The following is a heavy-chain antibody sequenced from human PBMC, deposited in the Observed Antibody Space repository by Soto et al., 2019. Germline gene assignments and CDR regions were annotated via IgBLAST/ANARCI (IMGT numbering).Heavy chain of an antibody. Sequence: QITLKESGPTLVKPTQTLTLTCIFSGFSFSADGVGVGWIRQPPGKALEWLALIFWDDDARYSPSLKSRLTITKDTSKRPVVLTMTNMDPVDTATYYCAHAYGGTSWPNDAFDVWGPGTVVTVSS. J-gene: IGHJ3*01. D-gene: IGHD2-21*01. CDR1: GFSFSADGVG. V-gene: IGHV2-5*02. CDR3: AHAYGGTSWPNDAFDV. CDR2: IFWDDDA.